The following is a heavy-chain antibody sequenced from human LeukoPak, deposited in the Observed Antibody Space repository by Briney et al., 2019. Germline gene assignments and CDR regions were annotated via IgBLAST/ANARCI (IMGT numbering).Heavy chain of an antibody. J-gene: IGHJ4*02. CDR3: ANEIAVDGISDY. CDR2: IRSDGSHI. CDR1: GFTFSSCG. V-gene: IGHV3-30*02. Sequence: GGSLRLSCVASGFTFSSCGMHWVRQAPGKGLEWVAVIRSDGSHIFYADSVKGRFTISRDNSKNTLYLRMNSLRADDTGVYYCANEIAVDGISDYWGQGTLVTVSS. D-gene: IGHD6-19*01.